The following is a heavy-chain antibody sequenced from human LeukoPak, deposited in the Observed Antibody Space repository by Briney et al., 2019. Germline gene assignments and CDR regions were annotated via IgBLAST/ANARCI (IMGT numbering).Heavy chain of an antibody. CDR3: ARDDGDY. V-gene: IGHV3-7*04. CDR2: IKHDGSEK. CDR1: GFTFSTYW. Sequence: GGSLRLSCAASGFTFSTYWMNWVRQAPEKGLEWVANIKHDGSEKYYVDSVKGRFTISRDNAKSSLYLQLNSLRAEDTAAYYCARDDGDYWGQGTLVTV. J-gene: IGHJ4*02.